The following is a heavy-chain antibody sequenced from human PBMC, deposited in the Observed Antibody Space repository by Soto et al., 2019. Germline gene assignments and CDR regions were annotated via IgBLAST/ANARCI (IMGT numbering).Heavy chain of an antibody. CDR1: GFTFSSYA. J-gene: IGHJ4*02. CDR2: ISGSGGST. D-gene: IGHD2-2*01. CDR3: AKDLILNYIVVVPAAIDY. Sequence: GGSLRLSCAASGFTFSSYAMSWVRQAPGKGLEWVSAISGSGGSTYYADSVKGRFTISRDNSKNTLYLQMNSLRAEDTAVYYCAKDLILNYIVVVPAAIDYWGQGTLVTVSS. V-gene: IGHV3-23*01.